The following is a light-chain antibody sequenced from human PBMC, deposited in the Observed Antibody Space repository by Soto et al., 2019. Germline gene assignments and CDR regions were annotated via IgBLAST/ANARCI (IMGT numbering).Light chain of an antibody. J-gene: IGKJ1*01. Sequence: DIKMTQSPSTLSGSVGDRVTITCRASQTISSWLALYQQKPGKAPKLLIYKASTLKSGVPSRFSGSGYGTEFTLTISRLQPDDFATYYCQHYKSYSEAYGQGAKGDIK. CDR2: KAS. V-gene: IGKV1-5*03. CDR1: QTISSW. CDR3: QHYKSYSEA.